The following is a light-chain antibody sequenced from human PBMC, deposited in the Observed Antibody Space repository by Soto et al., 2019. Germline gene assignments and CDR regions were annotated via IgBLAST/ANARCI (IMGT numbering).Light chain of an antibody. CDR1: QSVRTK. Sequence: EIVMTQSPDTMYVSPGEGATLSGRASQSVRTKLAWYQQKAGQAPRLLIYGASTRATGIPDRFSGSGSGTEFTLTISSLQSEDFAVYYCQKYSSSPRTVGKGNKVDIK. V-gene: IGKV3-15*01. CDR2: GAS. CDR3: QKYSSSPRT. J-gene: IGKJ1*01.